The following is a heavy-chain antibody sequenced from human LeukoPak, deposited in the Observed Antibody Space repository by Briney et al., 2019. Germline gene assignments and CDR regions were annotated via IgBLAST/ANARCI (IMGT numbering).Heavy chain of an antibody. J-gene: IGHJ6*03. CDR1: GYTFIMYG. V-gene: IGHV1-18*01. Sequence: ASVKVSCKASGYTFIMYGFSWVRQAPGQGLEWMGWISAYNGNTIYAQNFQGRVTMTRDTSISTAYMELSRLRSDDTAVYYCARAYCGGDCYYYYYYYMDVWGKGTTVTVSS. CDR3: ARAYCGGDCYYYYYYYMDV. D-gene: IGHD2-21*01. CDR2: ISAYNGNT.